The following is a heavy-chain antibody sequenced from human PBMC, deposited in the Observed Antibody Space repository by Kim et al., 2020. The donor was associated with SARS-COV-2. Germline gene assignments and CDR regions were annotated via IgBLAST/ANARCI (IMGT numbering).Heavy chain of an antibody. J-gene: IGHJ6*02. CDR3: TRGSSGFLDYYGMDV. Sequence: ASVKGRFTISRDDSKSIAYLQMNSLKTEDTAVYYCTRGSSGFLDYYGMDVWGQGTTVTVSS. V-gene: IGHV3-49*02. D-gene: IGHD3-22*01.